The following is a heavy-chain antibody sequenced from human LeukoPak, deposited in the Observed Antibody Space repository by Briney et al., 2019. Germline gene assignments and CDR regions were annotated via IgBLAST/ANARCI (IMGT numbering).Heavy chain of an antibody. V-gene: IGHV4-4*07. CDR3: ARGVGLTQGGAFDF. J-gene: IGHJ4*02. CDR2: IYTSGST. Sequence: SETLSLTCTVSGGSISSYYRSWIRQPAGKGLEWIGRIYTSGSTKYNPSLKSRVTMSVETSKNQLSLKLSSVTAADTALYYCARGVGLTQGGAFDFWGQGTLVTVSS. CDR1: GGSISSYY. D-gene: IGHD3-16*01.